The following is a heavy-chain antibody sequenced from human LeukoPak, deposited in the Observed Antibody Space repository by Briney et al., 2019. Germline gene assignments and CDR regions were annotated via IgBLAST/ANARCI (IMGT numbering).Heavy chain of an antibody. Sequence: QSGGSLRLSCAASGFTFSNYWMAWVRQAPGKGPEWVANINLDGSQKYYVDSVKGRFTISRDNAENSLYLQMNSLRAEDTALYCCARKRPNYFDYWGQGTLVTVSS. CDR3: ARKRPNYFDY. CDR2: INLDGSQK. CDR1: GFTFSNYW. J-gene: IGHJ4*02. V-gene: IGHV3-7*01.